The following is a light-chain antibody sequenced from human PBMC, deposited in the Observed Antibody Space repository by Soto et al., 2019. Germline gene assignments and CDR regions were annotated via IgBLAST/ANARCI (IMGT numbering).Light chain of an antibody. J-gene: IGKJ2*01. V-gene: IGKV3-20*01. CDR3: EQYDSSPYT. Sequence: EIVLTQSPGTLSLSPGERATLSCRASQSVSSTYLAWYQHKPGQAPRLLIYGASSRETGIPDRFSGSGSGTDFTLTISRLEPEDFAVYYCEQYDSSPYTFGQGTKLDIK. CDR2: GAS. CDR1: QSVSSTY.